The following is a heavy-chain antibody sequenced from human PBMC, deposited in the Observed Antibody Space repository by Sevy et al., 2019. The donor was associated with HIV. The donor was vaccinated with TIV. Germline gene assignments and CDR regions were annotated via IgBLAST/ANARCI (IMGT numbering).Heavy chain of an antibody. CDR1: GFIFSSYA. J-gene: IGHJ4*02. V-gene: IGHV3-30*03. Sequence: GGSLRLSCAASGFIFSSYAIHWVRQAPGKGLEWVAVLSYDGSDEFYADSVKGRFTISRDNSKNTVYLQMHSLRAEDTAVYHCARPSFASYYQLSPFDYWGQRTLVTVSS. CDR2: LSYDGSDE. CDR3: ARPSFASYYQLSPFDY. D-gene: IGHD1-26*01.